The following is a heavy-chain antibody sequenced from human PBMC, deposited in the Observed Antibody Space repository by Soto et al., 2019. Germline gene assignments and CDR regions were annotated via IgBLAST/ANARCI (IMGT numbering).Heavy chain of an antibody. D-gene: IGHD2-15*01. CDR3: AREYFSGVICYDLNWFHP. V-gene: IGHV1-69*04. Sequence: SVKVSCKASGGTFSSYTISWVRQAPGQGLEWMGRIIPILGIANYAQKFQGRVTITADKSTSTAYMELSSLRSEDTAVYYCAREYFSGVICYDLNWFHPWGQGTLVTAPQ. CDR1: GGTFSSYT. J-gene: IGHJ5*02. CDR2: IIPILGIA.